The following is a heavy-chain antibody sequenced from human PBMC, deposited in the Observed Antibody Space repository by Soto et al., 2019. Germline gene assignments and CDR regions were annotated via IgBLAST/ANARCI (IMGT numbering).Heavy chain of an antibody. D-gene: IGHD3-22*01. J-gene: IGHJ5*01. CDR1: GGSISSYF. CDR2: IHYNGNT. V-gene: IGHV4-59*01. CDR3: ARGGYYDTSGQRPLDS. Sequence: SETLSLTCTVSGGSISSYFWSWIRQPPGKGLGWIGYIHYNGNTNYDPSLRSRVTISLDTSKNHFSLRLNSVTAADTAVYYCARGGYYDTSGQRPLDSWGQRTLVTVSS.